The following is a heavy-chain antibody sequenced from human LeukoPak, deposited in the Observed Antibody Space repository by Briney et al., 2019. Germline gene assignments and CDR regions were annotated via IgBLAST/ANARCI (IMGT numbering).Heavy chain of an antibody. D-gene: IGHD6-13*01. CDR2: MNPNSGNT. CDR3: ARIAAAGNRRFNY. V-gene: IGHV1-8*01. Sequence: ASVKVSCKASGYTFTSYDINWVRQATGQGLEWMGWMNPNSGNTGYAQKFQGRIIVSRNTSISTAYMEISSLTSENTAIYYCARIAAAGNRRFNYWGQGTLVTVAS. J-gene: IGHJ4*02. CDR1: GYTFTSYD.